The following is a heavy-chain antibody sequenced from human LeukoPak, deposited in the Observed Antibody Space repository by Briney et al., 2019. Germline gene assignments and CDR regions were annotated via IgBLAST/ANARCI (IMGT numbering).Heavy chain of an antibody. Sequence: GGSLRLSCAASGFTFSSYSMNWVRQAPGKGLEWVSSISSSSSYIYYADSVKGRFTISRDNAKNSLYLQMNSLRAEDTAVYYRARVIAFRGYMDVWGKGTTVTVSS. J-gene: IGHJ6*03. CDR2: ISSSSSYI. D-gene: IGHD3-16*02. CDR1: GFTFSSYS. CDR3: ARVIAFRGYMDV. V-gene: IGHV3-21*01.